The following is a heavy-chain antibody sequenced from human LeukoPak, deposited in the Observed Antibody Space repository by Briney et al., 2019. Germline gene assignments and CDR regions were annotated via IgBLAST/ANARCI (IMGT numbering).Heavy chain of an antibody. J-gene: IGHJ4*02. CDR3: ARGVYIAATQYGY. D-gene: IGHD6-13*01. CDR2: NSGTT. CDR1: GGSISNYY. Sequence: SETLSLTCTVSGGSISNYYWSWIRQPPGKGLEWIGYNSGTTNYNPSLKSRVTISVDTSKNQFSLKLSSVTAADTAVYYCARGVYIAATQYGYWGQGTLVTVSS. V-gene: IGHV4-59*01.